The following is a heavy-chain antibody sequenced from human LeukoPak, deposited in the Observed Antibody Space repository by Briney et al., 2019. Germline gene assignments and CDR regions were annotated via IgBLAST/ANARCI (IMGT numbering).Heavy chain of an antibody. Sequence: ASLTVSCKASGYTFTSYGFCWVWQPPGPGIEGRGGVSAYNGNTNYAQKLQGRVTMTTDTSTSTAYMELRSLRSDDTAVYYCARANWGLGDAFDIWGQGTMVTVSS. D-gene: IGHD7-27*01. CDR3: ARANWGLGDAFDI. V-gene: IGHV1-18*01. J-gene: IGHJ3*02. CDR2: VSAYNGNT. CDR1: GYTFTSYG.